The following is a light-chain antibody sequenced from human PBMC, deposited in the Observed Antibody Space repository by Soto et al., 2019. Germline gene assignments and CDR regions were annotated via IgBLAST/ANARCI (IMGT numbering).Light chain of an antibody. CDR3: AAWDVSLNGLYV. Sequence: VLTQPPSASGTPGQRVTISGSGSSSNIGSSSVNWYQQLPGTAPKLLIYNDNQWPSGVPDRFSGSRSGTSASLAISGLQSEDEADYYCAAWDVSLNGLYVFGTGTKVTVL. CDR1: SSNIGSSS. V-gene: IGLV1-44*01. J-gene: IGLJ1*01. CDR2: NDN.